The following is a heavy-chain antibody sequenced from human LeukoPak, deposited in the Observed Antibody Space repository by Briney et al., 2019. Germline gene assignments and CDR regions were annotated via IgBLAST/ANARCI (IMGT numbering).Heavy chain of an antibody. CDR1: GHTLSNFG. Sequence: ASMKVSCKASGHTLSNFGISWVRQAPAQGLEWMGWISAYNGNTRSAQKFQGRVTMTTDTSTNTAYMELTSLRSDDTAVFFCARGSGSSFDYWGQGTLVTVSS. D-gene: IGHD1-26*01. CDR2: ISAYNGNT. V-gene: IGHV1-18*01. CDR3: ARGSGSSFDY. J-gene: IGHJ4*02.